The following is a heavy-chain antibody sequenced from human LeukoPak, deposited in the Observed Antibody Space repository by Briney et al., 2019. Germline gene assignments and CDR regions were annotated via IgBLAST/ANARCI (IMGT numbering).Heavy chain of an antibody. Sequence: SETLSLTCTVSGGSISGYYWSWIRQPAGKGLEWIGRIYTSGSTNYNPSLKSRVTMSVDTSKNQFSLKLSSVTAADTAVYYCAGARSGSYSTGYYYYMDVWGKGTTVTVSS. J-gene: IGHJ6*03. CDR1: GGSISGYY. V-gene: IGHV4-4*07. CDR3: AGARSGSYSTGYYYYMDV. CDR2: IYTSGST. D-gene: IGHD1-26*01.